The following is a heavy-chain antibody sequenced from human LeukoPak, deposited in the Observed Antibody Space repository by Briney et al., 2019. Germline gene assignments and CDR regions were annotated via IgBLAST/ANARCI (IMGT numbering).Heavy chain of an antibody. D-gene: IGHD5-18*01. V-gene: IGHV3-7*01. CDR3: ARDLPIDTAMVESNGFDY. J-gene: IGHJ4*02. CDR1: GFTFSSYW. CDR2: IKQDGSEK. Sequence: GGSLRLSCAASGFTFSSYWMSWIRQAPGKGLEWVANIKQDGSEKYYVDSVKGRFTISRDNAKNSLYLQMNSLRAEDTAVYYCARDLPIDTAMVESNGFDYWGQGTLVTVSS.